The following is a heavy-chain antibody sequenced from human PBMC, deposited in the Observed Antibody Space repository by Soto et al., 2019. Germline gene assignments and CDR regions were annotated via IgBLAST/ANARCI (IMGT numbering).Heavy chain of an antibody. V-gene: IGHV3-23*01. Sequence: GGSLRLSCAASGFTFSSYAMSWVRQAPGKGLEWVSAISGSGGSTYYADSVKGRFTISRDNSKNTLYLQMDSLRAEDTAVYYCAKGGSSSSPYKPYYFDYWGQGTLVTVSS. CDR1: GFTFSSYA. CDR3: AKGGSSSSPYKPYYFDY. D-gene: IGHD6-6*01. J-gene: IGHJ4*02. CDR2: ISGSGGST.